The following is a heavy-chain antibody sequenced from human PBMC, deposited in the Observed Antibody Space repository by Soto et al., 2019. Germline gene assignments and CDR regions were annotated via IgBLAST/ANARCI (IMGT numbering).Heavy chain of an antibody. J-gene: IGHJ4*02. CDR3: ASGYTYYFDY. V-gene: IGHV4-59*01. D-gene: IGHD6-13*01. CDR2: IYYSGST. CDR1: GASLSSYY. Sequence: SETLSLTCVVSGASLSSYYWSWIRQPPGKGLEWIGYIYYSGSTNYNPSLKSRVTISVDTSKNQFSLKLSSVTAADTAVYYCASGYTYYFDYWGQGTLVTVSS.